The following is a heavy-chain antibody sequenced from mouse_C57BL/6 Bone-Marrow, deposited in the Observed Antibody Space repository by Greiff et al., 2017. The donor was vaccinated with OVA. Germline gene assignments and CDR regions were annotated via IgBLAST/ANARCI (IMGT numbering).Heavy chain of an antibody. CDR3: ARCGGSTPLAY. D-gene: IGHD5-1*01. V-gene: IGHV1-55*01. CDR2: IYPGSGST. CDR1: GYTFTSYW. J-gene: IGHJ3*01. Sequence: QVQLQQSGAELVKPGASVKMSCKASGYTFTSYWITWVKQRPGQGLEWIGDIYPGSGSTNYNEKFKSKATLTVDTSSSTAYMQLSSPTSEDSAVYYCARCGGSTPLAYWGQGTLVTVSA.